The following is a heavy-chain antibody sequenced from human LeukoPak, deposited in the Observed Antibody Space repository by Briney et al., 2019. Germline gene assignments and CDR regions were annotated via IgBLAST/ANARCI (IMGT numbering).Heavy chain of an antibody. Sequence: GASVMVSCKASGYTFTGYYMHWVRQAPGQGLEWMGWINPNSGGTNYAQKFQGRVTMTRDTSISTAYMELSRLRSDDTAVYYCARDLYDSSGYYSEEDFDYWGQGTLVTVSS. CDR1: GYTFTGYY. CDR3: ARDLYDSSGYYSEEDFDY. J-gene: IGHJ4*02. CDR2: INPNSGGT. D-gene: IGHD3-22*01. V-gene: IGHV1-2*02.